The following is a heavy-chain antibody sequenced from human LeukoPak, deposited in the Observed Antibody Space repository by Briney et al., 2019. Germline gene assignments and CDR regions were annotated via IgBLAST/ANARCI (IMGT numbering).Heavy chain of an antibody. CDR3: AKALTYYYDSSEFDY. CDR1: GFTFSSYG. V-gene: IGHV3-30*18. J-gene: IGHJ4*02. D-gene: IGHD3-22*01. Sequence: PGGSLRLSCAASGFTFSSYGMHWVRQAPGKGLEWVAVISYDGSKKYYADSVKGRFTISRDNSKNTLYLQMNSLRAEDTAVYYCAKALTYYYDSSEFDYWGQGTLVTVSS. CDR2: ISYDGSKK.